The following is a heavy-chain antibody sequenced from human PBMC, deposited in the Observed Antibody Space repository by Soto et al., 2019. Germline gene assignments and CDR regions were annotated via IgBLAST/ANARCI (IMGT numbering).Heavy chain of an antibody. CDR1: GFTFSSYW. Sequence: EVQLVESGGGVVQPGGSLRLSCAASGFTFSSYWMHWVRQAPGKGLVWVSRINSDGSSTSYADSVKGRFTISRDNAKNTLYLQMNSLRAEDTAVYYCARDLLPECGSCYDYYYYMDVWGKGTTVTVSS. CDR3: ARDLLPECGSCYDYYYYMDV. V-gene: IGHV3-74*01. CDR2: INSDGSST. J-gene: IGHJ6*03. D-gene: IGHD2-15*01.